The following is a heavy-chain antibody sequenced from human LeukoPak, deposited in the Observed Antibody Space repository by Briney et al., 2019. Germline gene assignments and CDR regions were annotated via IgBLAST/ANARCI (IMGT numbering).Heavy chain of an antibody. CDR3: AREPTEENWFDP. CDR1: GGSFSGYY. Sequence: SETLSLTCAVYGGSFSGYYWSWIRQPPGKGLEWIGEINHSGSTNYNPSLKSRVTISVDTSKNQFSLKLSSVTAADTAVYYCAREPTEENWFDPWGQGTLVTVSS. V-gene: IGHV4-34*01. CDR2: INHSGST. J-gene: IGHJ5*02.